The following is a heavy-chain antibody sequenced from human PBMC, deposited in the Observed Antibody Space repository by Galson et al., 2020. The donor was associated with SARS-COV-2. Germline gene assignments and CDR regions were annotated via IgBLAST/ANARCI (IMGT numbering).Heavy chain of an antibody. V-gene: IGHV4-34*01. CDR3: ARFGGVIATSPPPY. Sequence: ETSETLSLTCAVYGGSFSGYYWSWIRQPPGKGLEWIGEINHSGSTNYNPSLKSRVTISVDTSKNQFSLKLSSVTAADTAVYYCARFGGVIATSPPPYWGQGTLVTVSS. CDR2: INHSGST. CDR1: GGSFSGYY. D-gene: IGHD3-16*02. J-gene: IGHJ4*02.